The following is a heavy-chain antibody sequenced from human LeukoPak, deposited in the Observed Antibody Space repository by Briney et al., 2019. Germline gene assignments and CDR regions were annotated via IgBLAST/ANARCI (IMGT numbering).Heavy chain of an antibody. V-gene: IGHV4-59*01. CDR2: IYYSGST. J-gene: IGHJ4*02. Sequence: PSETLSLTCTVSGGSISSYYWSWIRQPPGKGLEWIGYIYYSGSTNYNPSLKSRVTISVDTSKNQFSLKLSSVTAADTAVYYCARAVGGQRWLQFYFDYWGQGTLVTVSS. CDR3: ARAVGGQRWLQFYFDY. CDR1: GGSISSYY. D-gene: IGHD5-12*01.